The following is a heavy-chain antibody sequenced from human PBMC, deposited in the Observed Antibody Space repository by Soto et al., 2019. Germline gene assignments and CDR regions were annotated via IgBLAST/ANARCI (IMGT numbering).Heavy chain of an antibody. CDR2: ISGSGGST. Sequence: GGSLRLSCAASGFTFSSYAMSWVRQAPGKGLEWVSAISGSGGSTYYADSVKGRFTISRDNSKNTLYLQMNSLRAEDTAVYYCAKDPVTSITMIVVVPHPFHPWGQGTLVTVSS. J-gene: IGHJ5*02. CDR1: GFTFSSYA. D-gene: IGHD3-22*01. V-gene: IGHV3-23*01. CDR3: AKDPVTSITMIVVVPHPFHP.